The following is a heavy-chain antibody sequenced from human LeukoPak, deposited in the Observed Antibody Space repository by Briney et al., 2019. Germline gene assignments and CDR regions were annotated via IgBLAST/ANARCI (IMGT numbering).Heavy chain of an antibody. V-gene: IGHV1-46*01. Sequence: ASVKVSCKASGYTFTSYYMHWVRQAPGQGLEWMGIINPSGGSTNYAQKLQGRVTMTTDTSTSTAYMELRSLRSDDTAVYYCARPLGGVIAYFDYWGQGTLVTVSS. D-gene: IGHD3-16*02. CDR2: INPSGGST. CDR1: GYTFTSYY. CDR3: ARPLGGVIAYFDY. J-gene: IGHJ4*02.